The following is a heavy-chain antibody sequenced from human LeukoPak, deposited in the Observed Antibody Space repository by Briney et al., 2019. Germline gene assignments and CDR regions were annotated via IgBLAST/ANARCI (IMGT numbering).Heavy chain of an antibody. CDR3: ARGIEGAFDI. Sequence: SETLSLTCTVSGGSISSSSYYWGWIRQPPGKGLEWIGRIYTSGSTNYNPSLKSRVTISVDTSKNQFSLKLSPVTAADTAVYYCARGIEGAFDIWGQGTMVTVSS. CDR1: GGSISSSSYY. CDR2: IYTSGST. D-gene: IGHD3-16*02. V-gene: IGHV4-61*02. J-gene: IGHJ3*02.